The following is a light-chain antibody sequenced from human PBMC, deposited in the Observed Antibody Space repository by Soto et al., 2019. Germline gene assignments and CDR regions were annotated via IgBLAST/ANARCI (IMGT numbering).Light chain of an antibody. CDR3: QQYNDWLALT. Sequence: EIVMTQSPATLSVSPGERVTLSCRASQSINTNLAWYQQKPGQAPRLLIYGASNRATGIPARFSGSGSGTEFTLTISSLQSEDFAVYFCQQYNDWLALTFGGGTKVEIK. V-gene: IGKV3-15*01. CDR1: QSINTN. J-gene: IGKJ4*01. CDR2: GAS.